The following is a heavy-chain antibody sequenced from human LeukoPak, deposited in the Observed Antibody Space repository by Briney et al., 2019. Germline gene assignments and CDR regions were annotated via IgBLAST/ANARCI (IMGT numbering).Heavy chain of an antibody. Sequence: ASVKVSCKASGCTFTSYDINWVRQATGQGLEWMGWMNPNNGNTGYAQKFQGRVIMTRNTLISTAYMELSSLRSEDTAVYYCARVRSSWWIPENDVFDIWGQGTMVTVSS. V-gene: IGHV1-8*02. D-gene: IGHD6-13*01. CDR3: ARVRSSWWIPENDVFDI. CDR2: MNPNNGNT. CDR1: GCTFTSYD. J-gene: IGHJ3*02.